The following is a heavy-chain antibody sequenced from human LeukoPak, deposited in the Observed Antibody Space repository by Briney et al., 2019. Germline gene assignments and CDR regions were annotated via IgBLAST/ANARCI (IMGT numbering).Heavy chain of an antibody. CDR2: IYYSGST. D-gene: IGHD3-3*01. J-gene: IGHJ6*02. CDR3: AREPITIFGVVNGMDV. CDR1: GGSISSGGYY. V-gene: IGHV4-61*08. Sequence: SETLSLTCTVSGGSISSGGYYWSWIRQPPGKGLEWIGYIYYSGSTNYNPYLKSRVAISVDTSKNQFSLKLSSVTAADTAVYYCAREPITIFGVVNGMDVWGQGTTVTVSS.